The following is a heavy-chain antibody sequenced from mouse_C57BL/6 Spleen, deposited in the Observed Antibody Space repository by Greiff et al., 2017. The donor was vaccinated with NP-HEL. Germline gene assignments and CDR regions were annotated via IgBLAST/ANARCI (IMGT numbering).Heavy chain of an antibody. V-gene: IGHV1-61*01. CDR1: GYTFTSYW. CDR2: IYPSDSET. D-gene: IGHD4-1*01. J-gene: IGHJ2*01. Sequence: VQLQQPGAELVRPGSSVKLSCKASGYTFTSYWMDWVKQRPGQGLEWIGNIYPSDSETHYNQKFKDKATLTVDKSSSTAYMQLSSLTSEDSAVYYCARGWDGDFDYWGQGTTLTVSS. CDR3: ARGWDGDFDY.